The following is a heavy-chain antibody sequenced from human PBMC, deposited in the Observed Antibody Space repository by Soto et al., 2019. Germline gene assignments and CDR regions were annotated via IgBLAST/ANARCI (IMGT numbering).Heavy chain of an antibody. CDR2: ISYSGST. Sequence: SETLSLTCTVSGGSVSSGSYYWSWIRQPPGKGLEWIGYISYSGSTNYNPSLKSRVTISVDRSKNQFSLKLSPVTAADTAVYYCAREMAGALDCWGQGTLVTVSS. J-gene: IGHJ1*01. V-gene: IGHV4-61*01. CDR3: AREMAGALDC. D-gene: IGHD6-19*01. CDR1: GGSVSSGSYY.